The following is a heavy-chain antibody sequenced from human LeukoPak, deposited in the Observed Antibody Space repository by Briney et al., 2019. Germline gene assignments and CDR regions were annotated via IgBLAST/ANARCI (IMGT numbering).Heavy chain of an antibody. Sequence: GGSLRLSCAASGFTFSSHSMNWVRQAPGKGLEWVSAISGSGGSTYYADSVKGRFTISRDNSKNTLYLQMNSLRAEDTAVYYCAKDRDSGSPFDYWGQGTLVTVSS. V-gene: IGHV3-23*01. CDR3: AKDRDSGSPFDY. CDR2: ISGSGGST. J-gene: IGHJ4*02. CDR1: GFTFSSHS. D-gene: IGHD1-26*01.